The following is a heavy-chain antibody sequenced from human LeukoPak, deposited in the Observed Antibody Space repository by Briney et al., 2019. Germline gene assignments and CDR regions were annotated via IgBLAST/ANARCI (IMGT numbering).Heavy chain of an antibody. D-gene: IGHD3-10*01. J-gene: IGHJ2*01. Sequence: SETLSLTCAVYGGSFSGYYWSWIRQPPGKGLEWIGEINHSGSTNYNPSLKSRVTISVDTSKNQFSLKLSSVTAADTAVYYCARGAPMARGVRDWYFDLWGRGTLVTVSS. CDR1: GGSFSGYY. CDR3: ARGAPMARGVRDWYFDL. V-gene: IGHV4-34*01. CDR2: INHSGST.